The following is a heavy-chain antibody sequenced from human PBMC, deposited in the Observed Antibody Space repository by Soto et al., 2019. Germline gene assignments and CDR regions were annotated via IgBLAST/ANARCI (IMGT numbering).Heavy chain of an antibody. D-gene: IGHD3-16*01. CDR1: GYNFTSYG. CDR2: INGYNGNT. J-gene: IGHJ6*02. CDR3: ARMGDVPYYYYGMDV. V-gene: IGHV1-18*01. Sequence: QVQLVQSGAEVKKPGASVKVSCKASGYNFTSYGISWERQAPGQGLEWLGWINGYNGNTNYAQKLQGRVTMTTDTSTSTAYMELRSLRSDDTAVYYCARMGDVPYYYYGMDVWGQGTTVTVSS.